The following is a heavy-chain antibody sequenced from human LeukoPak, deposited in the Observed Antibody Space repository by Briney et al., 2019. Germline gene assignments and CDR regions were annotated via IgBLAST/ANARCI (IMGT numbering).Heavy chain of an antibody. V-gene: IGHV4-39*01. D-gene: IGHD6-19*01. CDR3: ARHPRIAVAGSPFDY. J-gene: IGHJ4*02. CDR1: GVSISSSNSY. Sequence: SETLSLTCTVSGVSISSSNSYWGWIRQPPGKGLEWIGSIYYSGNTYYNASLKSQVSISIDTSKNQFSLRLTSVTAADTAVYYCARHPRIAVAGSPFDYWGQGTLVTVSS. CDR2: IYYSGNT.